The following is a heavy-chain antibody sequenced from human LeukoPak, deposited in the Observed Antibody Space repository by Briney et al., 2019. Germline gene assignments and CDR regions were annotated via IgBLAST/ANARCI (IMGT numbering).Heavy chain of an antibody. CDR3: ARRMGPNWFDP. CDR1: GYSFNNYW. CDR2: IYPGDSDI. J-gene: IGHJ5*02. D-gene: IGHD3-16*01. V-gene: IGHV5-51*01. Sequence: GESLKISCKGSGYSFNNYWIGWVGQMPGKGLEGLGIIYPGDSDITYSPSFQGQVTISADKSISTAYLQWSSLKASDTAMYYCARRMGPNWFDPWGQGTLVTVSS.